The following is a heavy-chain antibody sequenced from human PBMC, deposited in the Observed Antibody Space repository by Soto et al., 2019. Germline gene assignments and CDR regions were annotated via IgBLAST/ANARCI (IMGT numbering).Heavy chain of an antibody. Sequence: ASVKVSCKASGYTFTSYGISWVRQAPGQGLEWMGWISAYNGNTNYAQKLQGRVTMTTDTSTSTAYMELRSLRSDDTAVYYCARGPNRDCSGGSCYWNRFDPWGQGTLVPVSS. V-gene: IGHV1-18*01. CDR1: GYTFTSYG. CDR3: ARGPNRDCSGGSCYWNRFDP. CDR2: ISAYNGNT. J-gene: IGHJ5*02. D-gene: IGHD2-15*01.